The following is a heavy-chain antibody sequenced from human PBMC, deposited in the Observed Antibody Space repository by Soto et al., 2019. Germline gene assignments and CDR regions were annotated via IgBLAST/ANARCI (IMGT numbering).Heavy chain of an antibody. Sequence: GSLRLSCAASGFTFSSYGMHWVRQAPGKGLEWVAVISYDGSNKYYADSVKGRFTISRDNSKNTLYLQMNSLRAEDTAVYYCAKTYYDFWSGPPYYYYYGMDVWGQGTTVTVSS. J-gene: IGHJ6*02. D-gene: IGHD3-3*01. CDR3: AKTYYDFWSGPPYYYYYGMDV. CDR1: GFTFSSYG. CDR2: ISYDGSNK. V-gene: IGHV3-30*18.